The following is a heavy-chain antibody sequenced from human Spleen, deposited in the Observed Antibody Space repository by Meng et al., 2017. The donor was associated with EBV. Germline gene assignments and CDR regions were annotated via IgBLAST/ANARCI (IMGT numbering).Heavy chain of an antibody. J-gene: IGHJ4*02. CDR3: ASESGRGFTPDY. CDR2: LIPMSGAP. D-gene: IGHD3-10*01. Sequence: GQLVPSGAEVKKPGSSVKVSCKTSGGTFRSDAISWVRQGPGQGLEWMGGLIPMSGAPHYAQKFQDRVTITADESTSTHYMDLSGLRSEDTAVYYCASESGRGFTPDYWGQGTLVTVSS. CDR1: GGTFRSDA. V-gene: IGHV1-69*01.